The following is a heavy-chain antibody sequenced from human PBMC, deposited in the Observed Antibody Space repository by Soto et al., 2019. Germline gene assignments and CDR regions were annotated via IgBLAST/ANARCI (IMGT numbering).Heavy chain of an antibody. Sequence: GGSLRLSCAASGFTFSSYAMSWVRQAPGKGLEWVSAISGSGGSTYYADSVKGRFTISRDNSKNTLYLQMNSLRAEDTAVYYCAKDRPIPRAMAHDAFDIWGQGTMVTVSS. CDR2: ISGSGGST. CDR1: GFTFSSYA. J-gene: IGHJ3*02. V-gene: IGHV3-23*01. D-gene: IGHD5-18*01. CDR3: AKDRPIPRAMAHDAFDI.